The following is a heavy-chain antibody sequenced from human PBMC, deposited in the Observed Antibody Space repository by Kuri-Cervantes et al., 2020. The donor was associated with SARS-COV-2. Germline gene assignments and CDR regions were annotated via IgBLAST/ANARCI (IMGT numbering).Heavy chain of an antibody. J-gene: IGHJ6*03. CDR2: IIPIFGTA. Sequence: SAKVSCKASGGTFSSYAISWVRQAPGQGLEWMGGIIPIFGTANYAQKFQGRVTITTDESTSTAYMELSSLRSEDTAVYYCARVRGYSYGYRGDYYMDVWGKGTTVTVSS. CDR1: GGTFSSYA. D-gene: IGHD5-18*01. CDR3: ARVRGYSYGYRGDYYMDV. V-gene: IGHV1-69*05.